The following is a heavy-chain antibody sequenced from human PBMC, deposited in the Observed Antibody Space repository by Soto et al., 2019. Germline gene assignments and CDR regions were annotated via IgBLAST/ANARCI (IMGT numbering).Heavy chain of an antibody. D-gene: IGHD1-7*01. V-gene: IGHV4-4*02. J-gene: IGHJ4*02. CDR1: GGSFTSNNC. Sequence: SETLSLTCAVSGGSFTSNNCWTFVRQPPGQGLEWIGEIYRTGSTNYNPSLKSRVTISLDKSENQFSLKVTSLTAADTAVYYCASRDPGTSVDYCGQGTLVTVSS. CDR3: ASRDPGTSVDY. CDR2: IYRTGST.